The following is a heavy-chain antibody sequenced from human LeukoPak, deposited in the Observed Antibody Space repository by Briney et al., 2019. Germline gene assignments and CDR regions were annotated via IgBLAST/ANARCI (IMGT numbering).Heavy chain of an antibody. CDR1: GYTFTSYY. CDR3: ARDLVVVTAIHGNY. D-gene: IGHD2-21*02. Sequence: EASVTVSCKASGYTFTSYYMHWVRQAPGQGLEWMGWINTNTGNPTYAQGFTGRFVFSLDTSVSTAYLQISSLKAEDTAVYYCARDLVVVTAIHGNYWGQGTLVTVSS. V-gene: IGHV7-4-1*02. J-gene: IGHJ4*02. CDR2: INTNTGNP.